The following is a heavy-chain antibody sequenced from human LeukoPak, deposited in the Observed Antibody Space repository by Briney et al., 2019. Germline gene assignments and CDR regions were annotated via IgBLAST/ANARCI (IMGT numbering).Heavy chain of an antibody. V-gene: IGHV3-66*02. CDR3: ASPYYDFWSGYLGNYYYYMHV. Sequence: TGGTLRLSCAASGFTVSSNYMSWVRQAPGKGLEWVSVIYSGGSTYYSESVKGRFTISRDNSKNTLYLQMNSLRAEDTALYYCASPYYDFWSGYLGNYYYYMHVWAKGTTVTVSS. J-gene: IGHJ6*03. D-gene: IGHD3-3*01. CDR1: GFTVSSNY. CDR2: IYSGGST.